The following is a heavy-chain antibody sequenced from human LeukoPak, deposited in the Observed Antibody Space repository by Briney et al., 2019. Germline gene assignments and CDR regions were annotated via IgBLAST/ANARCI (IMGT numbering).Heavy chain of an antibody. CDR3: ARETLEAFDI. CDR1: GFTFSSYG. Sequence: GGSLRLSCAASGFTFSSYGMHWVRQAPGKGLEWVAFIRYDGSNKYYADSVKGRFTISRDNAKNSLYLQMNSLRADDTAVYYCARETLEAFDIWGQGTMVTVSS. J-gene: IGHJ3*02. D-gene: IGHD1-1*01. CDR2: IRYDGSNK. V-gene: IGHV3-30*02.